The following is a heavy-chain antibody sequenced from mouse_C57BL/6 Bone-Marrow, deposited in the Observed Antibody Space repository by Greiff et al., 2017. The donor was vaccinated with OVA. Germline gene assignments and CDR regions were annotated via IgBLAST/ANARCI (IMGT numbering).Heavy chain of an antibody. J-gene: IGHJ2*01. CDR1: GFNIKDDY. CDR2: IDPENGDT. CDR3: TTCPFDD. Sequence: EVQLQQSGAELVRPGASVKLSCTASGFNIKDDYMHWVKQRPEQGLEWIGWIDPENGDTEYASKFQGKATITADTSSNTAYLQLSSLTSEDTAVYYCTTCPFDDWGQGTTLTVSS. V-gene: IGHV14-4*01.